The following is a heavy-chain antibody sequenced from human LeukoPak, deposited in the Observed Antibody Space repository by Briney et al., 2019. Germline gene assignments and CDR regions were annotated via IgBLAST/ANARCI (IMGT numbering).Heavy chain of an antibody. Sequence: SETLSLTCTVSGGSISSSSYYWGWIRQPPGKGLEWIGSIYYSGSTYYNPSLKSRVTISVDTSKNQFSLKLSSVTAADTAVYYCARHDAIFGVVIIPGAFDIWGQGTIVTVSS. J-gene: IGHJ3*02. CDR2: IYYSGST. CDR1: GGSISSSSYY. CDR3: ARHDAIFGVVIIPGAFDI. D-gene: IGHD3-3*01. V-gene: IGHV4-39*01.